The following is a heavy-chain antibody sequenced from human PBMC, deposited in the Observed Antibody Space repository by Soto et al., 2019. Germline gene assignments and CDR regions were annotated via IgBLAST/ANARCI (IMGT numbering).Heavy chain of an antibody. V-gene: IGHV1-3*01. CDR3: ARDDSDFSGSHYIDYFNY. D-gene: IGHD1-26*01. CDR1: GNTVPNYA. Sequence: QVQLVQSGAELKKPGASVKVSCKASGNTVPNYAIHWVRQAPGQRLEWMGWINGGNGNTYYSEHFQGRVTFTRDTSACTVYMQLSSLTSEDTAVYYGARDDSDFSGSHYIDYFNYWGQGALVTVSS. J-gene: IGHJ4*02. CDR2: INGGNGNT.